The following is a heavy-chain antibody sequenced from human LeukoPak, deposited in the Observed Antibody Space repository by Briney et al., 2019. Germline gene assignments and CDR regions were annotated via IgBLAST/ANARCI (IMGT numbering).Heavy chain of an antibody. V-gene: IGHV3-73*01. CDR1: GFTFSGSA. J-gene: IGHJ6*03. CDR3: TTIQLLFPESYYYYYMDV. CDR2: IRSKANSYAT. Sequence: PGGSLRLSCAASGFTFSGSAMHWVRQASGKGLEWVGRIRSKANSYATAYAASVKGRFTISRDDSKNTAYLQMNSLKTEDTAVYYCTTIQLLFPESYYYYYMDVWGEGTTVTVSS. D-gene: IGHD5-18*01.